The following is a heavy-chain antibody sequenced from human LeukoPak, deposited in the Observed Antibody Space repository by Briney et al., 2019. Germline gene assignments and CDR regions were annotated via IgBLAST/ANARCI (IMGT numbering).Heavy chain of an antibody. J-gene: IGHJ4*02. CDR1: GYSFTGHY. Sequence: ASVTVSCKSSGYSFTGHYMHWVRQAPGQGLEWMGWINPNSGGTNYAQKFQGRVTMTRDTSISTGYMELSRLRSDDTAVYYCARGLMDGHDFDYWGQGTLVTVSS. CDR2: INPNSGGT. CDR3: ARGLMDGHDFDY. V-gene: IGHV1-2*02. D-gene: IGHD3-3*01.